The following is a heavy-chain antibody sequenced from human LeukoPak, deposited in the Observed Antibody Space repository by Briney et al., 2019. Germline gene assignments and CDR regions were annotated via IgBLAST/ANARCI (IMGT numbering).Heavy chain of an antibody. D-gene: IGHD3-3*01. V-gene: IGHV3-11*01. CDR3: ARVGYYDFWSGYQDDDAFDI. J-gene: IGHJ3*02. CDR1: GFTFSDYY. Sequence: GGSLRLSCAASGFTFSDYYMSWIRQAPGKGLEWVSYISSSGSTIYYADSVKGRFTISRDNAKNSLYLQMNSLRAEDTAVYYRARVGYYDFWSGYQDDDAFDIWGQGTMVTVSS. CDR2: ISSSGSTI.